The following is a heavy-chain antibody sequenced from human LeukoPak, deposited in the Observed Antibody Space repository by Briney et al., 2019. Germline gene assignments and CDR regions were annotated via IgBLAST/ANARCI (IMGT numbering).Heavy chain of an antibody. CDR1: GGSISSSSYY. D-gene: IGHD3-10*01. CDR2: IYYSGST. CDR3: AKTKTYYYGSGSYYKGDFDY. V-gene: IGHV4-39*07. Sequence: SETLSLTCTVSGGSISSSSYYWGWIRQPPGKGLERIGSIYYSGSTYYNPSLKSRVTISVDTSKNQFSLKLSSVTAADTAVYYCAKTKTYYYGSGSYYKGDFDYWGQGTLVTVSS. J-gene: IGHJ4*02.